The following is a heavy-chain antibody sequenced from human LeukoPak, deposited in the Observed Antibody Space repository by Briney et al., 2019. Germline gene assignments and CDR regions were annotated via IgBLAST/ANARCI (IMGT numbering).Heavy chain of an antibody. CDR3: AKVHFYDSSGYHITSDFDY. D-gene: IGHD3-22*01. J-gene: IGHJ4*02. Sequence: PGGSLRLSCAASGFTFSSYAMSWVRQAPGKGLEWVSAISGSGGSTYCADSVKGRFTISRDNSKNTLYLQMNSLRAEDTAVYYCAKVHFYDSSGYHITSDFDYWGQGTLVTVSS. V-gene: IGHV3-23*01. CDR1: GFTFSSYA. CDR2: ISGSGGST.